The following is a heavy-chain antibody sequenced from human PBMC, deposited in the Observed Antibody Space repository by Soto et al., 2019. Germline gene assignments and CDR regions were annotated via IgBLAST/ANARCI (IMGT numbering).Heavy chain of an antibody. CDR2: ISAYNGNT. CDR1: GYTFTSYA. J-gene: IGHJ4*02. Sequence: GASVKVSCKASGYTFTSYAMHWGRQAPGQRLEWMGWISAYNGNTKSAQKLQGRVTMTTDTSTSTAYMELRSLRSDDTAVYYCARDSVYCSGDSCYPFDYWGQGTLVTVSS. D-gene: IGHD2-15*01. V-gene: IGHV1-18*01. CDR3: ARDSVYCSGDSCYPFDY.